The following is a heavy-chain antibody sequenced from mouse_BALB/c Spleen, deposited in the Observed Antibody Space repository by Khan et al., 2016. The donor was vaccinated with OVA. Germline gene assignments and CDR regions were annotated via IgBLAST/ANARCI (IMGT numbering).Heavy chain of an antibody. CDR3: ARHPCLRAMDY. Sequence: QVQLQESGPGLVAPSQSLSITCTISGYSLTSYGVHWVRQPPGKGLGWLVGLWRDGSTTYNSALKSSLSISKDNSNRQVLLKRNSRQTDDTAMYYWARHPCLRAMDYWGQGTSFTVSS. D-gene: IGHD1-1*01. CDR1: GYSLTSYG. CDR2: LWRDGST. J-gene: IGHJ4*01. V-gene: IGHV2-6-1*01.